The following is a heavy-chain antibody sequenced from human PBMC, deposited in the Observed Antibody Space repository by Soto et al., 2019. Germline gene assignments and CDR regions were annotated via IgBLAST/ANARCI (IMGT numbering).Heavy chain of an antibody. V-gene: IGHV3-48*02. Sequence: DVQLVESGGALVQPGGSLRLYCAAAGFTFSRHNMNWVRQCQGKGLEGVSDISSRSIRTYYADSEKGRFTISRDNAKESLYLRMNSLRDEYTALYYCASDWGTGRYSGYAEPCWGQRTTVIASP. CDR2: ISSRSIRT. D-gene: IGHD5-12*01. CDR3: ASDWGTGRYSGYAEPC. J-gene: IGHJ6*01. CDR1: GFTFSRHN.